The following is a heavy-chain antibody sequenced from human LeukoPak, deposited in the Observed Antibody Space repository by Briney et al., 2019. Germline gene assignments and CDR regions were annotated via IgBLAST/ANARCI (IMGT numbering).Heavy chain of an antibody. CDR1: GGSISSSTYY. CDR3: ARRLVGANVFDY. D-gene: IGHD1-26*01. J-gene: IGHJ4*02. Sequence: SETLSLTCTVSGGSISSSTYYWGWIRQPPGKGLEWIGSIYYSGSTYYNPSLKSRVTISVDTSKNQFSLKLSSVTAADTAVYYCARRLVGANVFDYWGQGTLVTVSS. CDR2: IYYSGST. V-gene: IGHV4-39*07.